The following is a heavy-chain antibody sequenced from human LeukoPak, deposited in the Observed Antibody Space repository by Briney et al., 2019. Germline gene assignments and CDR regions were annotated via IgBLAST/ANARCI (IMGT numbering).Heavy chain of an antibody. CDR2: IYHSGST. Sequence: ASETLSLTCTVSGYSISSGYYWGWIRQPPGKGLEWIGIIYHSGSTYYNTSLKSRVTISVDTSKNQFSLKLSSVTAADTAVYYCARVTGYMVEDYFDYWGQGTLVTVSS. V-gene: IGHV4-38-2*02. D-gene: IGHD6-13*01. CDR3: ARVTGYMVEDYFDY. CDR1: GYSISSGYY. J-gene: IGHJ4*02.